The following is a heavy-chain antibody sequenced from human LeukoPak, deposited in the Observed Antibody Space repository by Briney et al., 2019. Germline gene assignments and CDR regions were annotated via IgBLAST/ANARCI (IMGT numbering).Heavy chain of an antibody. CDR3: ARPHRNYDFWSGYTADAFDI. CDR1: GGSISSSNYY. Sequence: SETLSLTCTVSGGSISSSNYYWGWIRQPPGKGLEWIGSIYYSGSTYYSPSLKSRVTISVDTSKNQFSLKLSSVTAADTAVYYCARPHRNYDFWSGYTADAFDIWGQGTMVTVSS. J-gene: IGHJ3*02. V-gene: IGHV4-39*01. CDR2: IYYSGST. D-gene: IGHD3-3*01.